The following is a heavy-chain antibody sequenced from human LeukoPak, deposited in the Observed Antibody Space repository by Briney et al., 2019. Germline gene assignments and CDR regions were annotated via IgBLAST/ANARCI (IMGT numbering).Heavy chain of an antibody. CDR3: ARDLMGIAYRGAFYY. Sequence: GGSLRLSCAASGFTFSTYGMSWVRQAPGKGLEWVSAISGGGDSTYCADSVKGRFTISRDNAKNSLYLQMNSLRAEDTAVYYCARDLMGIAYRGAFYYWGQGTLVTVSS. J-gene: IGHJ4*02. CDR1: GFTFSTYG. CDR2: ISGGGDST. D-gene: IGHD6-13*01. V-gene: IGHV3-23*01.